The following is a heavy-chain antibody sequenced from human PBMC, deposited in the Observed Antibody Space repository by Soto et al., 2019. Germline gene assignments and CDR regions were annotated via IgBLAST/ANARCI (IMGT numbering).Heavy chain of an antibody. D-gene: IGHD5-18*01. CDR1: GGSISSYY. J-gene: IGHJ6*03. V-gene: IGHV4-59*01. CDR2: IYYSGST. Sequence: QVQLQESGPGLVKPSETLSLTCTVSGGSISSYYWSWIRQPPGKGLEWIGYIYYSGSTNYNPSLKSRVTMSVDTSKNQFSLKLSSVTAADTAVYYCARVRVDTAMVTSYYYYYMDVWGKGTTVTVSS. CDR3: ARVRVDTAMVTSYYYYYMDV.